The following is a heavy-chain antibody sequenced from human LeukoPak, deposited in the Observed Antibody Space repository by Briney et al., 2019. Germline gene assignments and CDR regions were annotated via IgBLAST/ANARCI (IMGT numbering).Heavy chain of an antibody. CDR3: AREGVGYCSGGSCYGMDV. J-gene: IGHJ6*02. CDR1: GYTFTSYD. D-gene: IGHD2-15*01. CDR2: MNPNSGNT. Sequence: ASVKVSCKASGYTFTSYDINWVRQATGQGLEWMGWMNPNSGNTGYAQKFQGRVTMTRNTSISTAYMELSSLRSEDTAVYYCAREGVGYCSGGSCYGMDVWGQGTTVTVSS. V-gene: IGHV1-8*01.